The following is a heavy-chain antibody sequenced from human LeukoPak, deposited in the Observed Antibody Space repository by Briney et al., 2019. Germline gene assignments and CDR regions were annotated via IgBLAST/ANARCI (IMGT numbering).Heavy chain of an antibody. CDR1: EITLSKYG. D-gene: IGHD3-22*01. CDR3: AKRGVVIRVILVGFHKEAYYFDS. V-gene: IGHV3-23*01. J-gene: IGHJ4*02. Sequence: GYRSLGRAVDEITLSKYGMSWVRQAPGKGLEWVAGISGSGGSTNYANSVKGRFTISRDNPKNTLFLQMKSLRAEDTAVYFCAKRGVVIRVILVGFHKEAYYFDSWGQGALVTVSS. CDR2: ISGSGGST.